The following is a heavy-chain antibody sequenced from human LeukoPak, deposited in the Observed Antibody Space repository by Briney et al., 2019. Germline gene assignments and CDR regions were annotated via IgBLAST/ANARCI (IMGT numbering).Heavy chain of an antibody. CDR2: IYYSGST. J-gene: IGHJ3*02. CDR1: THSVSTDYY. V-gene: IGHV4-38-2*02. D-gene: IGHD5-24*01. CDR3: ARTRDGNRFRFDI. Sequence: SETLSLTCTVSTHSVSTDYYWGWIRQPPGKGLEWIGSIYYSGSTYYNPSLKSRVTISVDTSKNQFSLKLSSVTAADTAVYYCARTRDGNRFRFDIWGQGTMVTVSS.